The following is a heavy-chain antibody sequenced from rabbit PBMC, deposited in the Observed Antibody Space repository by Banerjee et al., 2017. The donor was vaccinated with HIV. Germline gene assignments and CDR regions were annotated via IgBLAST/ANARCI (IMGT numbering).Heavy chain of an antibody. V-gene: IGHV1S40*01. J-gene: IGHJ4*01. CDR3: VRAHASSSGYYTYLYL. Sequence: QSLEESGGDLVKPGATLKLTCTASGFSFISVHDMCWVRQAPGKGLEWIGCIYADSGGSTYYASWARGRFTISKTSSTTVTLQMTSLTAADTATYFCVRAHASSSGYYTYLYLWGPGTLVTVS. D-gene: IGHD1-1*01. CDR1: GFSFISVHD. CDR2: IYADSGGST.